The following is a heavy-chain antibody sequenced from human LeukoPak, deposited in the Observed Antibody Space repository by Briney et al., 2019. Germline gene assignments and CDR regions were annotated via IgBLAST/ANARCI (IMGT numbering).Heavy chain of an antibody. CDR1: GGSFSGYY. CDR3: ARDLLKPRGSGYYPFDI. J-gene: IGHJ3*02. V-gene: IGHV4-34*01. Sequence: SETLSLTCAVYGGSFSGYYWSWIRQPPGKGLEWIGEINHSGSTNYNPSLKSRVTISVDTSKNQFSLKLSSVTAADTAVYYCARDLLKPRGSGYYPFDIWGQGTMVTVSS. D-gene: IGHD3-22*01. CDR2: INHSGST.